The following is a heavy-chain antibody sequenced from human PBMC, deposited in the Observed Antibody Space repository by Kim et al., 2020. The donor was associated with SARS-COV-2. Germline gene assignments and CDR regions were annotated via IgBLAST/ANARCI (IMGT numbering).Heavy chain of an antibody. J-gene: IGHJ4*02. V-gene: IGHV1-46*01. Sequence: ASVKVSCKASGYTFTSYYMHWVRQAPGQGLEWMGIINPSGGSTSYAQKFQGRVTMTRDTSTSTVYMELSSLRSEDTAVYYCARGRGDKVTMVRGVTSSLDFWGQGTLVTVSS. CDR3: ARGRGDKVTMVRGVTSSLDF. CDR2: INPSGGST. CDR1: GYTFTSYY. D-gene: IGHD3-10*01.